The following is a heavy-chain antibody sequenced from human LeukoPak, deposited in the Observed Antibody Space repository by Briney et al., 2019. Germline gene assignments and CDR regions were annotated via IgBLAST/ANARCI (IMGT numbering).Heavy chain of an antibody. J-gene: IGHJ4*02. CDR2: IYYSGST. V-gene: IGHV4-39*07. D-gene: IGHD6-19*01. Sequence: SETLSLTCTVSGGSISSSSYYWGWIRQPPGKGLEWIGSIYYSGSTYYNPSLKSRVTISVDTSKNQFSLKLSSVTAADTAVYYCARYSSGWYGMSNYWGQGTLVTVSS. CDR3: ARYSSGWYGMSNY. CDR1: GGSISSSSYY.